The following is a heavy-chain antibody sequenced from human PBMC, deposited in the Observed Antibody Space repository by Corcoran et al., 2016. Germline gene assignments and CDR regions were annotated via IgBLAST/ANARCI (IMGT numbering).Heavy chain of an antibody. Sequence: QVQLQESGPGLVKPSETLSLTCTVSGYSISSGYYWGWIRQPPGKGLEWIGSIYHSGSTYYNPSLKSRVTISVDTSKNQFPLKLSSVTAADTAVYYCARDPTIFGVVTPNWFDPWGQGTLVTVSS. CDR1: GYSISSGYY. CDR2: IYHSGST. V-gene: IGHV4-38-2*02. J-gene: IGHJ5*02. D-gene: IGHD3-3*01. CDR3: ARDPTIFGVVTPNWFDP.